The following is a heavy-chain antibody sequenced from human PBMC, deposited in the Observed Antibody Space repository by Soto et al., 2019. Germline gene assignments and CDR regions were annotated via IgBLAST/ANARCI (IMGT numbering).Heavy chain of an antibody. Sequence: QEQLVQSGAEVKKPGSSVKVSCKPSGGSFSSHAVSWVRQAPGQGLEWVGGIVPIFGTKNYAEKFQGRVTITADKSTSTVYMDLSSLKSEDTAVYFCARDRRDQTIFGMVGYFDLWGRGTLVSVSS. J-gene: IGHJ2*01. V-gene: IGHV1-69*06. CDR2: IVPIFGTK. CDR1: GGSFSSHA. D-gene: IGHD3-3*01. CDR3: ARDRRDQTIFGMVGYFDL.